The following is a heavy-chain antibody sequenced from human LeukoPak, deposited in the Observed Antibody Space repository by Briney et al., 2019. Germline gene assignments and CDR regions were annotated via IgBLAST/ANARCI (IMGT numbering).Heavy chain of an antibody. CDR1: GGFISTYY. V-gene: IGHV4-59*08. J-gene: IGHJ4*02. D-gene: IGHD6-19*01. CDR3: ARHRIAVSGSVFDL. CDR2: LHYSGGT. Sequence: SETLSLTCTVSGGFISTYYWSWIRQPQGLGLEWIGYLHYSGGTNYNPSLKSRVTTSVDTSRNHFSLNLSSVTAADTAMYYCARHRIAVSGSVFDLWGQGTLVTVSS.